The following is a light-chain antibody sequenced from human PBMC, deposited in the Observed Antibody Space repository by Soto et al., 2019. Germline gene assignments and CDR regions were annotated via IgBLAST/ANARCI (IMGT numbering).Light chain of an antibody. J-gene: IGLJ2*01. V-gene: IGLV1-40*01. CDR1: SFDIGAGHD. Sequence: QSVLTQPPSVSGAPGQRVTISCSGSSFDIGAGHDVHWYQQLPGTAPKLLTYGSTNRPSGVPDRFSGSKSVTSASLAITGLQAEDEADYYCQSYDIRLSVVFGGGTKLTVL. CDR2: GST. CDR3: QSYDIRLSVV.